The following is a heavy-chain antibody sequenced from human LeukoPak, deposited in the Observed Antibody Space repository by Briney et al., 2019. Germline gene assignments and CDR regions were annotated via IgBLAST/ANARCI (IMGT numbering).Heavy chain of an antibody. D-gene: IGHD4-17*01. J-gene: IGHJ4*02. CDR1: GFTFSSYG. CDR3: AKDGDYGDYGLLDY. V-gene: IGHV3-30*18. CDR2: ISYDGSNK. Sequence: PGGSLRLSCAASGFTFSSYGMHWVRQAPGKGLEWVAVISYDGSNKYYADSVKGRFTISRDNSKNTLYLQMNSLRAEDTAVYYCAKDGDYGDYGLLDYWGQGTLVTVSS.